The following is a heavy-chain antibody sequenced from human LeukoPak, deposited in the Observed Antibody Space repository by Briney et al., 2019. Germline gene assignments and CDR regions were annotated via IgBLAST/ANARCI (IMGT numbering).Heavy chain of an antibody. CDR2: IYYSGST. CDR3: AREGYCSGGSCYPFYYYYGMDV. D-gene: IGHD2-15*01. J-gene: IGHJ6*02. Sequence: SETPSLTCTVSGGSISSGDYYWSWIRQPPGKGLEWIGYIYYSGSTYYHPSLKSRVTISVDTSKNQFSLKLSSVTAADTAVYYCAREGYCSGGSCYPFYYYYGMDVWGQGTTVTVSS. V-gene: IGHV4-30-4*01. CDR1: GGSISSGDYY.